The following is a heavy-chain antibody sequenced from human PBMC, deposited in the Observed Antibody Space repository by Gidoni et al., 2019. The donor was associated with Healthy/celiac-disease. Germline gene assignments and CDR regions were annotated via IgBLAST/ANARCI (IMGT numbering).Heavy chain of an antibody. D-gene: IGHD3-10*01. Sequence: QVQLVQSGAEVKKPGASVKVSGQACGYTFTSYAMHWGRQAPGQRLEWMGWINAGNGNTKYSHKFQGRFTITRDPSALTASMELSSLRSEDTAVYYCARASSDGSWSPLEMDYWGQGTLVTVSS. V-gene: IGHV1-3*01. J-gene: IGHJ4*02. CDR1: GYTFTSYA. CDR3: ARASSDGSWSPLEMDY. CDR2: INAGNGNT.